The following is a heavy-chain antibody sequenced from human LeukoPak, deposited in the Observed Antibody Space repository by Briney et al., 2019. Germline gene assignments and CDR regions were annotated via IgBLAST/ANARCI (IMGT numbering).Heavy chain of an antibody. CDR2: IYYSKNT. CDR3: VSPRGFSYGYFDY. V-gene: IGHV4-39*01. J-gene: IGHJ4*02. CDR1: GGSISSSSAY. D-gene: IGHD5-18*01. Sequence: SETLSLTCTVSGGSISSSSAYWGWIRQPPGKGLERIGSIYYSKNTYYNPSLKSRVTISADTSKNQSSMTLGSVSATDTAVYYCVSPRGFSYGYFDYWGQGTLVTVSS.